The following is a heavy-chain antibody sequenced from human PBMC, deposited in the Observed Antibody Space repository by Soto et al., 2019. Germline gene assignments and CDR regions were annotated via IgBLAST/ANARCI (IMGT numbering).Heavy chain of an antibody. D-gene: IGHD1-26*01. V-gene: IGHV3-53*01. J-gene: IGHJ6*02. CDR2: IYSGGST. Sequence: GGSLRLSCAASGFTVSSNYMSWVRQAPGKGLEWVSVIYSGGSTYYADSVKGRFTISRDNSKNTLYLQMNSLRAEDTAVYYCARDPLPPPVGATPDSQSRSKYYYYGMDVWGQGTTVTVSS. CDR1: GFTVSSNY. CDR3: ARDPLPPPVGATPDSQSRSKYYYYGMDV.